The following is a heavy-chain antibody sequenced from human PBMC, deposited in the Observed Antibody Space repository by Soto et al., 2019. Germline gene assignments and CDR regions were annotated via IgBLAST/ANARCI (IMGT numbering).Heavy chain of an antibody. CDR2: ISGSGGST. CDR3: AKVHSIPYYYDSSGYYYSPFDY. J-gene: IGHJ4*02. Sequence: EVQLLESGGGLVQPGGSLRLSCAASGFTFSSYAMSWVRQAPGKGLEWVSAISGSGGSTYYADSVKGRFTISRDNSKNTLYLQMNSLRAEDTAVYYCAKVHSIPYYYDSSGYYYSPFDYWGQGTLVTVSS. V-gene: IGHV3-23*01. CDR1: GFTFSSYA. D-gene: IGHD3-22*01.